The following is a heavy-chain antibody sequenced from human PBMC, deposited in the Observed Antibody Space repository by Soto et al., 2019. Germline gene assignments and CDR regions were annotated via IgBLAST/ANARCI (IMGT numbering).Heavy chain of an antibody. Sequence: QVQLVQSGAEVKKPESSVKVSCKAPGGTFSTYAISWVRQAPGQGLEWMGGIIPMFGTANYAQRLQDRVTITADESTNTDYMELSSLRTEDTAVYFCASGIQLWLRRINNGYSGWGQGTLVTVSS. J-gene: IGHJ4*02. CDR3: ASGIQLWLRRINNGYSG. V-gene: IGHV1-69*12. CDR2: IIPMFGTA. D-gene: IGHD5-18*01. CDR1: GGTFSTYA.